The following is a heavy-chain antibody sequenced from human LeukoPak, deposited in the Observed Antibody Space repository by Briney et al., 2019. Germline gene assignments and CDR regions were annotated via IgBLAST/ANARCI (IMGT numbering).Heavy chain of an antibody. J-gene: IGHJ4*02. CDR1: GFTFDDYA. V-gene: IGHV3-9*01. CDR3: ARDLYSSGWYPFDY. D-gene: IGHD6-19*01. Sequence: GRSLRLSCAASGFTFDDYAMHWVRQAPGRGLEWVSGISWNSGGVVYADSVEGRFTISRDNAKNSLYLQMNSLRAEDTALYYCARDLYSSGWYPFDYWGQGTLVTVSS. CDR2: ISWNSGGV.